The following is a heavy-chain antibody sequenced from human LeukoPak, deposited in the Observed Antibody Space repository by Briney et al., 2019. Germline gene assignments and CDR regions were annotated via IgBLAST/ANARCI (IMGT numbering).Heavy chain of an antibody. CDR1: GFTFSSYA. D-gene: IGHD3-9*01. CDR3: ARDSRIVTYYSVY. J-gene: IGHJ4*02. V-gene: IGHV3-30-3*01. CDR2: ISYDGSNK. Sequence: GRSLRLSCAASGFTFSSYAMHWVRQAPGKGLEWVAVISYDGSNKYYADSVKGRFTISRDNSKNTLYLQMNSLRAEDTAVYYCARDSRIVTYYSVYWCQGTLVTVSS.